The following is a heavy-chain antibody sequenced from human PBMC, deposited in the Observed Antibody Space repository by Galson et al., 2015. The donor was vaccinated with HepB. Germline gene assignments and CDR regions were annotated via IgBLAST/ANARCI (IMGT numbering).Heavy chain of an antibody. CDR2: INPNSGGT. Sequence: SGYTFTGYYMHWVRQAPGQGLEWMGWINPNSGGTNYAQKFQGRVTMTRDTSISTAYMELSRLRSDDTAVYYCARGQYSSSWYYFDYWGQGTLVTVSS. V-gene: IGHV1-2*02. CDR3: ARGQYSSSWYYFDY. CDR1: GYTFTGYY. J-gene: IGHJ4*02. D-gene: IGHD6-13*01.